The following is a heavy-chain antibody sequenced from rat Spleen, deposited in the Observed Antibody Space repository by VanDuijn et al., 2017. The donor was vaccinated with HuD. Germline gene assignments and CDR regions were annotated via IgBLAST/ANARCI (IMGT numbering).Heavy chain of an antibody. CDR3: VRSGYNFDY. V-gene: IGHV2-13*01. CDR1: GFSLSNYG. CDR2: IWDNGNT. J-gene: IGHJ3*01. Sequence: QVQLKESGPGLVQPSQTLSLTCTVSGFSLSNYGVIWFRQPPGKGLEWMGIIWDNGNTNYNSPLKSRLSISRDTSKSQVLLEMSSLQTEDTAMYFCVRSGYNFDYWGQGTLVTVSS. D-gene: IGHD1-4*01.